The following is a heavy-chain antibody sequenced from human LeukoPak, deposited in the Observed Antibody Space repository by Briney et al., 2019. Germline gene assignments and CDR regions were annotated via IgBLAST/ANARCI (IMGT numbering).Heavy chain of an antibody. V-gene: IGHV3-23*01. D-gene: IGHD3-10*01. J-gene: IGHJ4*02. CDR3: AKEGGRVLLWFGGYYFDY. CDR2: ISGSGGST. CDR1: GFTFSSYA. Sequence: GGSLRLSCAASGFTFSSYAMSWVRQAPGKGLEWVSAISGSGGSTYYADSVKGRFTISRDNSKNTLYLQMNSLRAEDTAVYYCAKEGGRVLLWFGGYYFDYWGQGTLVTVSS.